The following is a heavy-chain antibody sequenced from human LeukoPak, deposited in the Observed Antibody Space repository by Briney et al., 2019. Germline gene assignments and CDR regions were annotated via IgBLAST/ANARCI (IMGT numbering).Heavy chain of an antibody. CDR2: INPNSGGT. CDR1: GYTFTGYY. D-gene: IGHD6-13*01. CDR3: ARGNRYSSSQFDY. Sequence: ASVKFSCKASGYTFTGYYMHWVRQAPGQGLEWMGRINPNSGGTNYAQKFQGRVTMTRDTSISTAYMELSRLRSDDTAVYYCARGNRYSSSQFDYWGQGTLVTVSS. V-gene: IGHV1-2*06. J-gene: IGHJ4*02.